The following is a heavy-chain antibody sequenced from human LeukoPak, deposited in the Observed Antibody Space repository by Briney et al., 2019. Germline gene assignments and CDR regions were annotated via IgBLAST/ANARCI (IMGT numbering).Heavy chain of an antibody. Sequence: GGSLRLSCAASGFTFSNYAMSWVRQAPGKGLEWVSYISGSGGGSYYADSVKGRFTISRDNSKNTLYLQINSLRAEDTAVFHCARKVLVPAATGADAFDVWGRGTMVIVSS. J-gene: IGHJ3*01. CDR2: ISGSGGGS. CDR1: GFTFSNYA. V-gene: IGHV3-23*01. CDR3: ARKVLVPAATGADAFDV. D-gene: IGHD2-2*01.